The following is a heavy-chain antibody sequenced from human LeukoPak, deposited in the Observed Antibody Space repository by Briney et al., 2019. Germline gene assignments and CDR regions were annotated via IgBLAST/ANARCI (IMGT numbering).Heavy chain of an antibody. D-gene: IGHD6-19*01. CDR2: IYSGGST. CDR3: AREIPRSGSSLDY. V-gene: IGHV3-53*01. CDR1: GFTVSSNY. J-gene: IGHJ4*02. Sequence: GGSLRLSCVASGFTVSSNYMSWVRQAPGKGLEWVSVIYSGGSTYYADSVKGRFTISRDNSKNTLYLQMNSLRAEDTAVYYCAREIPRSGSSLDYWGQGTLVTVSS.